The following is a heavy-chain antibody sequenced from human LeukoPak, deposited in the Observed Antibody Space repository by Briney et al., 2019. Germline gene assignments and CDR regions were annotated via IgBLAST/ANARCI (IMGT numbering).Heavy chain of an antibody. CDR2: INPNIGGT. CDR1: GYTFTDYY. V-gene: IGHV1-2*06. D-gene: IGHD1-26*01. CDR3: PRVRGAGGWECGTY. Sequence: ASVKVSCKASGYTFTDYYMHWVRQAPGQGLEWTGRINPNIGGTNFAQKFQGRVTMTRDTSINTAYMELSRLTPNDTAVYYCPRVRGAGGWECGTYWGQGTLVTVSS. J-gene: IGHJ4*02.